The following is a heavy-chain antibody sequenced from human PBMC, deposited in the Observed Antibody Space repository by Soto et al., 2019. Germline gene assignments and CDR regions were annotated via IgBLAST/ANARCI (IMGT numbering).Heavy chain of an antibody. CDR1: GYTLIMYY. CDR2: INPSGGST. V-gene: IGHV1-46*01. CDR3: ARSPYSSGYYYAIDY. Sequence: GASVKVSCKASGYTLIMYYIHWMRQAPGQGLERMGLINPSGGSTTYAQKFQGRVTMTRDTSTSTVYMDLSSLRSEDTAVYYCARSPYSSGYYYAIDYWGQGTQVTVS. D-gene: IGHD3-22*01. J-gene: IGHJ4*02.